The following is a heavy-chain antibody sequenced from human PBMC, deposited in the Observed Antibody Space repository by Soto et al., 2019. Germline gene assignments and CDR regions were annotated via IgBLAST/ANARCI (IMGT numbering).Heavy chain of an antibody. CDR3: ARDARIPVAGIYDD. J-gene: IGHJ4*02. D-gene: IGHD6-19*01. CDR2: VYRSGST. CDR1: GGSVNSSNW. Sequence: QVQLQESGPGLVMPSGTLSLTCAVSGGSVNSSNWWSWVRQPPGKGLEWIGEVYRSGSTNYNPSLKSRVTXXVXKXXNQFSLKLTSVTAADTAVYYCARDARIPVAGIYDDWGQGTLVTVSS. V-gene: IGHV4-4*02.